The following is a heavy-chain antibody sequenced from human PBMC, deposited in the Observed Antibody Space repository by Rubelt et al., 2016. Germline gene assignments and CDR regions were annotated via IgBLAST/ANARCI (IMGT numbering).Heavy chain of an antibody. D-gene: IGHD6-13*01. CDR3: ARDLDIKQQLVAGQNWFDP. V-gene: IGHV7-4-1*02. CDR1: GYTFTSYG. J-gene: IGHJ5*02. CDR2: INTNTGNP. Sequence: QVQLVQSGAEVKKPGASVKVSCKASGYTFTSYGISWVRQAPGQGLEWMGWINTNTGNPTYAQGFTGRFVFSLDTSVSTAYLQISSLKAEDTAVYYCARDLDIKQQLVAGQNWFDPWGQGTLVTVSS.